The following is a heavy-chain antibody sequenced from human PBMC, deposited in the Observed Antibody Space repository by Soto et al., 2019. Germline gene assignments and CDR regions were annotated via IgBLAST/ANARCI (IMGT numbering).Heavy chain of an antibody. Sequence: SETLSLTCSVSGGSVSSSSYYWTWIRQTPERGLEWIGYGYYTGSTNYNPSLRGRVTISVDMSKNQVSLELRSVTTADTALYFCARGKRITGPTNWFDPWGQGTLVTVSS. J-gene: IGHJ5*02. CDR2: GYYTGST. V-gene: IGHV4-61*01. CDR1: GGSVSSSSYY. CDR3: ARGKRITGPTNWFDP. D-gene: IGHD1-7*01.